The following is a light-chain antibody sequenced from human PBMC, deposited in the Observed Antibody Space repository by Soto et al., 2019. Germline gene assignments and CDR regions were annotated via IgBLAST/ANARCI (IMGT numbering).Light chain of an antibody. CDR2: RTN. V-gene: IGLV7-43*01. CDR1: TGAVTSDYY. J-gene: IGLJ3*02. Sequence: QAVVTQEPSLTVSPGGTVTLTCALTTGAVTSDYYPNWFQRKPGQALRTLIYRTNNKHSWTPARFSGSLLGGKAALTLSGVEAEDEAAYYGVRVGRGGWVFGGGTKLTV. CDR3: VRVGRGGWV.